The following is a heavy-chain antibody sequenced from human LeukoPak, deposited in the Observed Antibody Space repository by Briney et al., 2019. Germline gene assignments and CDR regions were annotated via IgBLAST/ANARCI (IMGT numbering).Heavy chain of an antibody. V-gene: IGHV1-18*01. CDR2: ISAYNGNT. D-gene: IGHD6-19*01. Sequence: ASVKVSCKASGYTFTSYGISWVRQAPGQGLEWMGWISAYNGNTNYAQKLQGRVTMTTDTSTSTAYMELRSLRSDDTAVYYCARDDGSGWVKEVFDYWGQGTLVTVSS. J-gene: IGHJ4*02. CDR3: ARDDGSGWVKEVFDY. CDR1: GYTFTSYG.